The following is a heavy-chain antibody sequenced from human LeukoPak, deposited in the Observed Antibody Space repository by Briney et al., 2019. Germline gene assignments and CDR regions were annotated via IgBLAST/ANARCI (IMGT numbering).Heavy chain of an antibody. Sequence: ASVKVSCKASGYTFPSYYMHWVRQAPGQGLEWMGVINPSGGNTNSAQKFQGRVTMTRDTSISTAYMELSRLRSDDTAVYYCASYDFWSGYLVDYWGQGTLVTVSS. V-gene: IGHV1-46*01. CDR2: INPSGGNT. CDR1: GYTFPSYY. J-gene: IGHJ4*02. CDR3: ASYDFWSGYLVDY. D-gene: IGHD3-3*01.